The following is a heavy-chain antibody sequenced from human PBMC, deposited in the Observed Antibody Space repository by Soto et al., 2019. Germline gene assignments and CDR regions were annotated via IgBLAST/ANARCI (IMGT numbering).Heavy chain of an antibody. J-gene: IGHJ4*02. CDR2: INHSGST. D-gene: IGHD3-10*01. V-gene: IGHV4-34*01. CDR1: GGSFSGYY. CDR3: ARVPGR. Sequence: SETLSLTCAVYGGSFSGYYWSWIRQPPGKGLEWIGEINHSGSTYYNPSLKSRVTMSVDRSKNQLSLKLSSVTAADTAVYYCARVPGRCGQGTLVTVSS.